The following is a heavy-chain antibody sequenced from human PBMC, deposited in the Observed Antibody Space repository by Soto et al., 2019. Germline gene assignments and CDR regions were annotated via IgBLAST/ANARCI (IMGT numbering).Heavy chain of an antibody. V-gene: IGHV4-34*01. D-gene: IGHD6-6*01. CDR2: INHSGST. Sequence: SETLSLTCAVYGGSFSGYYWSWIRQPPGKGLEWIGEINHSGSTNYNPSLKSRVTISVDTSKNQFSLKLSSVTAADTAVYYCARRFEYSSSTSYYYYYYMDVWGKGTTVTAP. J-gene: IGHJ6*03. CDR1: GGSFSGYY. CDR3: ARRFEYSSSTSYYYYYYMDV.